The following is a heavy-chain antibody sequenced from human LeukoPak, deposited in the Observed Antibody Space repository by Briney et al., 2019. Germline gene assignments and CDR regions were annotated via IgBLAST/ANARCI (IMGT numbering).Heavy chain of an antibody. CDR2: INPNTGGT. D-gene: IGHD4-17*01. CDR3: ARDLRYGDYAGDY. J-gene: IGHJ4*02. CDR1: GYTFTAYY. Sequence: ASVKVSCKASGYTFTAYYMHWVRQAPGQGLERMGWINPNTGGTNYAQKFRGRVTMTRDTSISTAYMELSSLRSDDTAMYYCARDLRYGDYAGDYWGQGTLVTVSS. V-gene: IGHV1-2*02.